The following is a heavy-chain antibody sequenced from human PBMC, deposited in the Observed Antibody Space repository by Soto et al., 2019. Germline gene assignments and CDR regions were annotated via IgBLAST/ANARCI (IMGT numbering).Heavy chain of an antibody. CDR1: GYTFTGYY. D-gene: IGHD6-6*01. V-gene: IGHV1-2*04. Sequence: GASVKVSCKASGYTFTGYYMHWVRQAPGQGLEWMGWINPNSGGTNYAQKFQGWVTMTRDTSISTAYMELSRLRPDDTAVYYCARGPTYSSSSWYYYYMDVWGKGTTVTVSS. CDR3: ARGPTYSSSSWYYYYMDV. CDR2: INPNSGGT. J-gene: IGHJ6*03.